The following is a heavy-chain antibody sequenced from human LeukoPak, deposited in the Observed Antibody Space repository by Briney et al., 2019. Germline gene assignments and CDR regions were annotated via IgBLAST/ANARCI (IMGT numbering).Heavy chain of an antibody. Sequence: SETLSLTCTVSGGSISSYYWSWIRQPPGKGLEWFGYSYYSGSTNYNPSLMSRVTISVDTSKNQFSLMLSSVTAADTAVYYCARRGSEPSSYYYYMDVWGKGTTVTVSS. D-gene: IGHD6-19*01. J-gene: IGHJ6*03. CDR2: SYYSGST. CDR3: ARRGSEPSSYYYYMDV. V-gene: IGHV4-59*08. CDR1: GGSISSYY.